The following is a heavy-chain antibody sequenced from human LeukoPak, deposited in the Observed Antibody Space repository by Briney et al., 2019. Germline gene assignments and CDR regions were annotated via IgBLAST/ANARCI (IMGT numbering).Heavy chain of an antibody. Sequence: SETLSLTCTVSGGSISSSSYYWGWIRQPPGKGLEWMGSIYYSGSTYYNPSLKSRVTISVDTSKNQFSLKLSSVTAADTAVYYCARESSDIVVVPAAPHYYYYMDVWGKGTTVTVSS. J-gene: IGHJ6*03. CDR1: GGSISSSSYY. V-gene: IGHV4-39*07. CDR3: ARESSDIVVVPAAPHYYYYMDV. CDR2: IYYSGST. D-gene: IGHD2-2*01.